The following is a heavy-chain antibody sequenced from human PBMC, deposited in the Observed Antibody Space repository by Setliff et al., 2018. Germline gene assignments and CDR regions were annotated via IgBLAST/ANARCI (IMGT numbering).Heavy chain of an antibody. CDR3: TTAPLAAASTC. J-gene: IGHJ4*02. Sequence: GGSLRLSCAASGFTFSNAWMSWVRQAPGKGLEWVGRIKSKTDGGTTDYAAPVKGRFTISRDDSKNTLYLQMNSLKTEDTAVCYCTTAPLAAASTCWGQGTLVTVSS. CDR1: GFTFSNAW. CDR2: IKSKTDGGTT. D-gene: IGHD6-13*01. V-gene: IGHV3-15*01.